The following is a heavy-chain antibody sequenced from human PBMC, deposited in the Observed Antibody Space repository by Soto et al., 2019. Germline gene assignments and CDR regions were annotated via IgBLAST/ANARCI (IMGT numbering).Heavy chain of an antibody. CDR1: GFTFSSYG. CDR2: IWYDGSNK. D-gene: IGHD3-22*01. Sequence: GGSLRLSCAASGFTFSSYGMHWVRQAPGKGLEWVAVIWYDGSNKYYADSVKGRFTISRDNSKNTLYLQMNSLRAEDTAVYYCARVDYYYDSSGLRDYGMDVWGQGTTVTV. V-gene: IGHV3-33*01. J-gene: IGHJ6*02. CDR3: ARVDYYYDSSGLRDYGMDV.